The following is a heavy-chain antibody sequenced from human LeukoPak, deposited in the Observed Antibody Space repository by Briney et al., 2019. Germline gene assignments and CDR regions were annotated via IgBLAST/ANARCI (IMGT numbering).Heavy chain of an antibody. V-gene: IGHV4-39*07. J-gene: IGHJ5*02. D-gene: IGHD3-22*01. Sequence: PSETLSLTCTVSGGSISSSSYYWGWIRQPPGKGLEWIGSIYYSGSTYYNPSLKSRVTISVDTSKNQFSLQLSSVTAADTAVYYCARQYYYDTAWFDPWGQGTLVTVSS. CDR2: IYYSGST. CDR3: ARQYYYDTAWFDP. CDR1: GGSISSSSYY.